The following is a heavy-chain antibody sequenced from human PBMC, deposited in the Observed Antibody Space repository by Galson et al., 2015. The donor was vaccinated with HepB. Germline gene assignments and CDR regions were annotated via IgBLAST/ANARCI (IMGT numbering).Heavy chain of an antibody. CDR1: GGTFSSYA. D-gene: IGHD6-6*01. V-gene: IGHV1-69*06. CDR3: ARGPASIAASHFDY. Sequence: SVKVSCKASGGTFSSYAISWVRQAPGQGLEWMGGIIPIFGTANYAQKFQGRVTITADKSTSTAYMELSSLRSEDTAVYYCARGPASIAASHFDYWGQGTLVTVSS. J-gene: IGHJ4*02. CDR2: IIPIFGTA.